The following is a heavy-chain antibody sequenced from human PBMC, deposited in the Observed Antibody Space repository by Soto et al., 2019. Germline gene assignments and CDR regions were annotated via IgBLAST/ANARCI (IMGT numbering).Heavy chain of an antibody. CDR1: GFTFSTYA. V-gene: IGHV3-30-3*01. J-gene: IGHJ4*02. CDR2: ISYDGSNK. D-gene: IGHD3-22*01. Sequence: QVQLVESGGGVVQPGRSLRLSCAASGFTFSTYAMYWVRQAPGKGLDWVAFISYDGSNKYYADSVKGRFTISRDNSKNTLYLQMNSLRAEDTAVYYCARYYYDSSGYNYFDYWGQGTLVTVSS. CDR3: ARYYYDSSGYNYFDY.